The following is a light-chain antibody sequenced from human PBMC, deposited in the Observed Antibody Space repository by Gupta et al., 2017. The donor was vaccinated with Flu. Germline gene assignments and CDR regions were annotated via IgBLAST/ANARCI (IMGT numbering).Light chain of an antibody. Sequence: QSVLTQPPSVSAAPGQKVTISCSGSRSNIGNNYVAWYQPLPGTAPTLLIYENDKRPSGIPDRFSGSKSGTSATLGITGLQTGDEADYYCGTWDSSLSAGRVFGGGTKLTVL. V-gene: IGLV1-51*02. CDR1: RSNIGNNY. CDR2: END. J-gene: IGLJ3*02. CDR3: GTWDSSLSAGRV.